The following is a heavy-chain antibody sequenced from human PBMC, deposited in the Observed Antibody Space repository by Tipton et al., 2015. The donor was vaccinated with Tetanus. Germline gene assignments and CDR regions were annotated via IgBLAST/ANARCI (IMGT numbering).Heavy chain of an antibody. D-gene: IGHD3-22*01. CDR3: AREHDSSGYYPVDY. CDR1: GHTFTSYG. V-gene: IGHV1-2*02. J-gene: IGHJ4*02. Sequence: QLVQSGPEVKKPGASVKVSCKASGHTFTSYGISWVRQAPGQGLEWMGWINPNSGGTNYAQKFQGRVTMTRDTSISTADMELSRLRSDDSAVYYCAREHDSSGYYPVDYWGQGTLVTVSS. CDR2: INPNSGGT.